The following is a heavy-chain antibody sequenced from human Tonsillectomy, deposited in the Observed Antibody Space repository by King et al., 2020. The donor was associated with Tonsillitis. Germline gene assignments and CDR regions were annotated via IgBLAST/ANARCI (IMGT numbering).Heavy chain of an antibody. CDR2: ISYDGSNK. D-gene: IGHD3-3*01. J-gene: IGHJ4*02. V-gene: IGHV3-30*18. CDR1: GFTFSSYG. CDR3: AKVLVSWSVYYTPDY. Sequence: VQLVESGGGVVQPGRSLRLSCAASGFTFSSYGMHWVRQAPGKGLEWGAVISYDGSNKYYADSVKGRFTISRDNSKNTLYLQMNSLRAEDTAVYYCAKVLVSWSVYYTPDYWGQGTLVTVSS.